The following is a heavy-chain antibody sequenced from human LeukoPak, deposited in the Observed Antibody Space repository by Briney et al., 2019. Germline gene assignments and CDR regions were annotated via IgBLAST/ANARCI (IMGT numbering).Heavy chain of an antibody. CDR2: ISSSSNTI. Sequence: PGGSLRLPCAASGFTFSSYAMSWVRQAPGKGLEWVSYISSSSNTIYYADSLKGRFTISRDNARNSLYLQMNSLRAEDTAVYYCARDRLHYDSPNWFDPWGQGTLVTVSS. D-gene: IGHD3-3*01. CDR1: GFTFSSYA. CDR3: ARDRLHYDSPNWFDP. V-gene: IGHV3-48*01. J-gene: IGHJ5*02.